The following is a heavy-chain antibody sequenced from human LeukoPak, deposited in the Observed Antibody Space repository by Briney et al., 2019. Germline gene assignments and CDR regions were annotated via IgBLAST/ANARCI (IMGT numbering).Heavy chain of an antibody. Sequence: SETLSLTCAVYGGSFSGYYWSWIRQPPGKGLEWIGEINHSGSTNYNPSLKSRVTISVDTSKNQFSLKLSSVTAADTAVYYCASRRRRIAAAGTSKSNFDYWGQGTLVTVSS. D-gene: IGHD6-13*01. CDR2: INHSGST. CDR3: ASRRRRIAAAGTSKSNFDY. V-gene: IGHV4-34*01. CDR1: GGSFSGYY. J-gene: IGHJ4*02.